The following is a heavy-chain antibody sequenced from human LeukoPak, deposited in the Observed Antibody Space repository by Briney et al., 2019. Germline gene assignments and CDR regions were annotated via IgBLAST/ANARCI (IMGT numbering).Heavy chain of an antibody. V-gene: IGHV4-4*02. J-gene: IGHJ4*02. CDR2: IYLRGNT. Sequence: SETLSLTCAISGGSISSSNWWTWVRQPPGKGLEWVGEIYLRGNTNYNPSLESRVSISVDESKTQLSLRLESVTAADTAVYYCARGTITTVTDSWGPGTLVTVSS. D-gene: IGHD4-17*01. CDR1: GGSISSSNW. CDR3: ARGTITTVTDS.